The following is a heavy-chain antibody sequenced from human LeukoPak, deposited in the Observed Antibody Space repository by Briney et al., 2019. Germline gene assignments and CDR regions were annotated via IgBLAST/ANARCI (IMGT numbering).Heavy chain of an antibody. Sequence: PSETLSLTCSVSGGSLSSFYWIWIRQPAGSGLEWIGCIHRGGITNYNPSLKSRVTMSVDTSKNQFSLKLRSVTAADTAVYYCARDRGCSGGTCYSSSYFYGMDVWGQGTTVIVSS. CDR1: GGSLSSFY. V-gene: IGHV4-4*07. CDR3: ARDRGCSGGTCYSSSYFYGMDV. J-gene: IGHJ6*02. D-gene: IGHD2-15*01. CDR2: IHRGGIT.